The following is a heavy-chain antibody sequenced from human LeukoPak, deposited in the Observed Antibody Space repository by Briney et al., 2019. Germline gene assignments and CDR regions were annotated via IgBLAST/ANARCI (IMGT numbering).Heavy chain of an antibody. Sequence: PGGSLRLSCATSRFIFSSYWMTWVRQAPGKGLEWVSVAYSGGITYYLDSVKGRFTVSRDNAKNTLYLQMDSLRAEDTAIYYCARVEGDYTPNRFDPWGQGTLVTVSS. CDR1: RFIFSSYW. V-gene: IGHV3-53*01. CDR3: ARVEGDYTPNRFDP. CDR2: AYSGGIT. J-gene: IGHJ5*02. D-gene: IGHD4-11*01.